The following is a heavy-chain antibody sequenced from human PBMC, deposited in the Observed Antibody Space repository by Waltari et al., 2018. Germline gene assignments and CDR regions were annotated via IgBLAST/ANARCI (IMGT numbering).Heavy chain of an antibody. D-gene: IGHD3-10*01. CDR3: AKAGTYYYGSLDY. CDR1: GFTFSSYA. CDR2: ISGSGGST. Sequence: EVQLLESGGGLVQPGGSLRLSCAASGFTFSSYALSWVRQAPGKGLEWVSAISGSGGSTYYADSVKGRFTISRDNSKNTLYLQMNSLRAEDTAVYYCAKAGTYYYGSLDYWGQGTLVTVSS. J-gene: IGHJ4*02. V-gene: IGHV3-23*01.